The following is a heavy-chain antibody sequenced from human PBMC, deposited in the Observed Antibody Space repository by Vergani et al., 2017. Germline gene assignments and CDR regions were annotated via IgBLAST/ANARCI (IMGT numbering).Heavy chain of an antibody. Sequence: EVQLVESGGGLVQPGGSLRLSCAASGFSFSDYEMNWVRQAPGKGLEWVSCISSSGSSIYYADSVKGRFTISRDNAKNSLYLQMNSLRAEDTAVYYCARVRTIFGVVAYYFDYWGQGTLVTVSS. V-gene: IGHV3-48*03. CDR3: ARVRTIFGVVAYYFDY. CDR1: GFSFSDYE. CDR2: ISSSGSSI. D-gene: IGHD3-3*01. J-gene: IGHJ4*02.